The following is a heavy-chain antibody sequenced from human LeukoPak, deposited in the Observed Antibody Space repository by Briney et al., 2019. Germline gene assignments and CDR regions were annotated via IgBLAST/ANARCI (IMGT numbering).Heavy chain of an antibody. CDR3: ARHKDYYYSYMDV. J-gene: IGHJ6*03. V-gene: IGHV4-61*02. CDR1: GGSISSGSYY. Sequence: SQTLSLTCTVSGGSISSGSYYWTWIRQPAGKGLEWIGRVYTSGSTSYNPSLESRVTISGDTSKNLFSLKLTSVTVADTAVYYCARHKDYYYSYMDVWGKGTTVTISS. CDR2: VYTSGST.